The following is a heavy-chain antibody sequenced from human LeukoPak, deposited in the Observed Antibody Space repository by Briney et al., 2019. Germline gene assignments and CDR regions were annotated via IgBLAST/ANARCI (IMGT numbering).Heavy chain of an antibody. CDR3: ARGRGYSYGYADY. V-gene: IGHV1-8*01. D-gene: IGHD5-18*01. CDR2: MNPNSGNT. Sequence: ASVKVSCKASGYTFTSYDINWVRQATGQGLEWMGWMNPNSGNTGYAEKFQGRVTMTRNISIRTAYMELSTLGSDDTAVYYCARGRGYSYGYADYWGQGTLVTVSS. CDR1: GYTFTSYD. J-gene: IGHJ4*02.